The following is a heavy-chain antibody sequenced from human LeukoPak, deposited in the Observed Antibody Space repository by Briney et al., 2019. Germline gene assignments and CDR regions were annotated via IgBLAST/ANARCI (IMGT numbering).Heavy chain of an antibody. CDR2: IIPMLGTA. CDR1: GGTFISYA. V-gene: IGHV1-69*05. Sequence: SVTVSRMASGGTFISYAISRVGQAPGQGLEWMGGIIPMLGTANYAQKFQGRVTITTHESTRTAYMELGSLRSEDTAVYYCAYIAAPQYYYYYMDVWGKGTTVTVSS. D-gene: IGHD6-6*01. CDR3: AYIAAPQYYYYYMDV. J-gene: IGHJ6*03.